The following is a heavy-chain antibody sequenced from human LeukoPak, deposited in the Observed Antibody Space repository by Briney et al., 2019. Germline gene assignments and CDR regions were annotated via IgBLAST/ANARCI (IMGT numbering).Heavy chain of an antibody. Sequence: PLETLSLTCAVSGGSISINDYFWAWIRQSPGKGLEWIGSVSYRGDTYYNPSLQSRVTISVDTPKNQFSLRLNSVTAADTALYYCARDSLRIQSGTTPWGQGALVTVSS. J-gene: IGHJ5*02. CDR3: ARDSLRIQSGTTP. V-gene: IGHV4-39*07. CDR2: VSYRGDT. D-gene: IGHD1-1*01. CDR1: GGSISINDYF.